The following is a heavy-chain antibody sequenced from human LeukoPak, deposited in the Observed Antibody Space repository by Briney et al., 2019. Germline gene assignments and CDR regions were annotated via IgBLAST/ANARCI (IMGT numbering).Heavy chain of an antibody. CDR3: ARDYPDYYDSSGYYFFDY. J-gene: IGHJ4*02. D-gene: IGHD3-22*01. V-gene: IGHV1-18*01. Sequence: GASVKVSCKASGYTFTSYGISWVRQAPGQGLEWMGWISAYNGNTNYAQKLQGRVTMTTDTSTSTAYMELRSLRSDDTAVYYCARDYPDYYDSSGYYFFDYWGQGTLVTVSS. CDR2: ISAYNGNT. CDR1: GYTFTSYG.